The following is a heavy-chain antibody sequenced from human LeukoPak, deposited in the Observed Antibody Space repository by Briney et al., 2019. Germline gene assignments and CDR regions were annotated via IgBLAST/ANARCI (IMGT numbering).Heavy chain of an antibody. D-gene: IGHD5-24*01. J-gene: IGHJ4*02. CDR1: GGSISSYY. CDR3: ARSSRGLQFSL. CDR2: IYYSGSI. Sequence: SETLSLTCTVSGGSISSYYWSWIRQPPGKGLEWIGYIYYSGSINYNPSLKSRVTISVDTSKNQFSLKLSSVTAADTAVYYCARSSRGLQFSLWGQGTLVTVSS. V-gene: IGHV4-59*01.